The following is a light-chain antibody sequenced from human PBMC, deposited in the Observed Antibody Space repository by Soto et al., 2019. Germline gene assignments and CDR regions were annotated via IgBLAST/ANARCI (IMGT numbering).Light chain of an antibody. J-gene: IGKJ1*01. CDR3: QQGYNFPRA. CDR1: QTISSW. CDR2: KAS. V-gene: IGKV1-5*03. Sequence: DIQMTQSPSTLSGSVGDRVTITCRASQTISSWLAWYQQKPGKAPKLLIYKASTLKSGVPSRFSGSGSGTEFTLTINSLQPEDFATYYCQQGYNFPRAFGQGTKVDIK.